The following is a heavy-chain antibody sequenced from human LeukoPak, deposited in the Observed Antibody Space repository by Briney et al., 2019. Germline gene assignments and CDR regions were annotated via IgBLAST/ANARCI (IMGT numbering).Heavy chain of an antibody. CDR2: ISAYNGNT. J-gene: IGHJ6*03. V-gene: IGHV1-18*01. Sequence: GASVKVSCKASGYTFTSYGISWVRQAPGQGREWMGWISAYNGNTNYAQKLQGRGTMTTDTSTSTAYMELRSLRSDDTAVYYCARGPYYDFWSGYLKYYYYCYMDVWGKGTTVTVSS. CDR1: GYTFTSYG. D-gene: IGHD3-3*01. CDR3: ARGPYYDFWSGYLKYYYYCYMDV.